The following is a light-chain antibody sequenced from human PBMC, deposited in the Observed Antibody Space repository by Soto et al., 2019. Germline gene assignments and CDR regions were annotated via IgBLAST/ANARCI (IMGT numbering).Light chain of an antibody. CDR1: SRDVGGYNY. V-gene: IGLV2-14*03. Sequence: QSALTQPASVSASPGQSITISCTGTSRDVGGYNYVSWCQQHPGKAPKLMIYGVSNRPSGVSNRFSGSKSGNTASLTISGLQAEDEADYYCRSYTSSRTVIFGGGTKLTVL. CDR3: RSYTSSRTVI. CDR2: GVS. J-gene: IGLJ2*01.